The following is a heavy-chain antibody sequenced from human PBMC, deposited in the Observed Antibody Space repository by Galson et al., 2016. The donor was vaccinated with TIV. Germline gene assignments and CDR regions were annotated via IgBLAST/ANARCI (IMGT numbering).Heavy chain of an antibody. J-gene: IGHJ4*01. V-gene: IGHV1-69*02. CDR1: GGTFISYT. CDR2: IIPVLGMT. D-gene: IGHD3-9*01. Sequence: SGGTFISYTLSWVRQAPGQGLEWMGRIIPVLGMTNYAQKFQGRVTITADRFTGTAYLELSSLKPGDTAVYYCARADSVDISSTEYWGQGTLVTVSS. CDR3: ARADSVDISSTEY.